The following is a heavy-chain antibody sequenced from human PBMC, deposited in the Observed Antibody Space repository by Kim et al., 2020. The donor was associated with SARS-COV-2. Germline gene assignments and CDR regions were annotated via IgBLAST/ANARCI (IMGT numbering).Heavy chain of an antibody. CDR2: IYYSGST. CDR1: GGSISSSSYY. CDR3: ARQKGGITIFGVVIKELDY. J-gene: IGHJ4*02. Sequence: SETLSLTCTVSGGSISSSSYYWGWIRQPPGKGLEWIGSIYYSGSTYYNPSLKSRVTISVDTSKNQFSLKLSSVTAADTAVYYCARQKGGITIFGVVIKELDYWGQGTLVTVSS. V-gene: IGHV4-39*01. D-gene: IGHD3-3*01.